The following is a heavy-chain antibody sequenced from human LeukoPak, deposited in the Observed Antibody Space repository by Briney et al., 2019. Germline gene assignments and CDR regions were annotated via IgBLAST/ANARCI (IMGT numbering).Heavy chain of an antibody. V-gene: IGHV3-30*19. J-gene: IGHJ4*02. CDR2: IRNDGAYN. CDR3: ARDYRKLPWLLPPDY. Sequence: PGGSLRLSCAASGFTFSSYGMHWVRQAPGKGLECVAVIRNDGAYNYYADSVKGRFSISRDNSNNTLYLQMNTLRPEDTAVYYCARDYRKLPWLLPPDYWGQGTLVTVSS. D-gene: IGHD1-26*01. CDR1: GFTFSSYG.